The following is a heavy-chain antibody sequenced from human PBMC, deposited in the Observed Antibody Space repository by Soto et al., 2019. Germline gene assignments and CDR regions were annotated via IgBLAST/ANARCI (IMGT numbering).Heavy chain of an antibody. CDR1: GGSFSGYY. CDR2: INHSGST. D-gene: IGHD3-3*01. V-gene: IGHV4-34*01. CDR3: ARARRGEDFWSGYYSLHFDY. J-gene: IGHJ4*02. Sequence: PSETLSLTCAVYGGSFSGYYWSWNRPPPGKGLGWIGEINHSGSTNNNPSLKSRVTISVETSKNQFSLKLSSVTAADTAVYYCARARRGEDFWSGYYSLHFDYWGQGTLVTVSS.